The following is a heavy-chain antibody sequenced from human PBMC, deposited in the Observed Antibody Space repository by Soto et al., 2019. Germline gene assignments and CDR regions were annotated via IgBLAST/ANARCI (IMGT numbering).Heavy chain of an antibody. Sequence: QIQLLQSGAEVKKPGASVKVTCKASGYTFRNFGISWGRQAPGQGLEWMGWISAYNANANYAQKFQGTLTMTADTSTSTAYMELRSLRSDDTAVYYCARENSYFDYWGQGTLVTVSS. CDR2: ISAYNANA. V-gene: IGHV1-18*01. J-gene: IGHJ4*02. CDR3: ARENSYFDY. CDR1: GYTFRNFG.